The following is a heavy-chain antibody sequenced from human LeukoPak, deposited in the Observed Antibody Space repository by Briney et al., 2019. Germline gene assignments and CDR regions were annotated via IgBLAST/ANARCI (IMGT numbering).Heavy chain of an antibody. CDR1: GFTFGDYA. V-gene: IGHV3-49*03. J-gene: IGHJ4*02. Sequence: GGSLRLSCTASGFTFGDYAMSWFRQAPGKGLEWVGFIRSKAYGGTTEYAASVKGRFTISRDDSKSIAYLQMNSLKTEDTAVYYCTTEGYGSGSYYPGPDYWGQGTLVTVSP. D-gene: IGHD3-10*01. CDR2: IRSKAYGGTT. CDR3: TTEGYGSGSYYPGPDY.